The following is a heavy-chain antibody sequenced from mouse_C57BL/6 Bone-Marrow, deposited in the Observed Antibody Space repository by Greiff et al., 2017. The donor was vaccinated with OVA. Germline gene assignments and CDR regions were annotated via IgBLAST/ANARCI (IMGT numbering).Heavy chain of an antibody. J-gene: IGHJ3*01. CDR3: AREVWESSSWFAY. Sequence: QVQLQQSGAELARPGASVKLSCKASGYTFTSYGISWVKQRTGQGLEWIGEIYPRSGNTYYNEKFKGKATLTVDKSSSTAYMLLSSLTSEDSAVYFCAREVWESSSWFAYWGQGTLVTVSA. V-gene: IGHV1-81*01. D-gene: IGHD1-1*01. CDR1: GYTFTSYG. CDR2: IYPRSGNT.